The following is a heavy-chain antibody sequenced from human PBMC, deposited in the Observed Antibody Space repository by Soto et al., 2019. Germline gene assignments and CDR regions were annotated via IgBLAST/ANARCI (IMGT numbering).Heavy chain of an antibody. J-gene: IGHJ3*02. Sequence: SETLSLTCTVSGGSVSSGSYYWSWIRQPPGKGLEWIGYIYNSGSTNYNPSLKSRVTISVDTSKNHFSLRMSSVTAADTAVYYCARWILSLGLHRDAFDIWGQGTMVTVSS. D-gene: IGHD3-16*01. CDR3: ARWILSLGLHRDAFDI. CDR2: IYNSGST. V-gene: IGHV4-61*03. CDR1: GGSVSSGSYY.